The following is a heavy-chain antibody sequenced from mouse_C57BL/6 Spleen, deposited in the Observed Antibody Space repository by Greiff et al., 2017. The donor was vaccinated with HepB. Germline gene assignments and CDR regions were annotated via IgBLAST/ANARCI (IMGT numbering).Heavy chain of an antibody. J-gene: IGHJ2*01. CDR1: GYSITSGYD. CDR3: ATGPYYFDY. Sequence: EVQGVESGPGMVKPSQSLSLTCTVTGYSITSGYDWHWIRHFPGNKLEWMGYISYSGSTNYNPSLKSRISITHDTSKNHFFLKLNSVTTEDTATYYCATGPYYFDYWGQGTTLTVSS. CDR2: ISYSGST. V-gene: IGHV3-1*01.